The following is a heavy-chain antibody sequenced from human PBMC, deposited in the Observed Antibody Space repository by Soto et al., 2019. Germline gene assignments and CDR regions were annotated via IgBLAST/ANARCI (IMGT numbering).Heavy chain of an antibody. D-gene: IGHD5-12*01. J-gene: IGHJ6*03. V-gene: IGHV5-51*01. CDR1: GYSFTSYW. CDR3: ARSTVHSGYDFYYYCYMEV. Sequence: PGESLKISCKGSGYSFTSYWIGWVRQMPGKSLEWMGNIYHGDSDTRYSPSFQGQVLISVDKSISTAYLQGSNLQASNTAMYYSARSTVHSGYDFYYYCYMEVWGKGTTVTVSS. CDR2: IYHGDSDT.